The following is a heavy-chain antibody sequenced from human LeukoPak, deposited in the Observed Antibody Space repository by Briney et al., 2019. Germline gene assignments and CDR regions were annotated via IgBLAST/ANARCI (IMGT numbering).Heavy chain of an antibody. V-gene: IGHV1-69*04. CDR1: GGTFSSYA. Sequence: SVKVSCKASGGTFSSYAISWVRQAPGQGLEWMGRIIPILGIANYAQKFQGRVTITADKSTSTAYMELSSLRSEDTAVYYCASPLYCSSTSCLGGGVHYGMDVWGQGTTVTVSS. D-gene: IGHD2-2*01. CDR2: IIPILGIA. J-gene: IGHJ6*02. CDR3: ASPLYCSSTSCLGGGVHYGMDV.